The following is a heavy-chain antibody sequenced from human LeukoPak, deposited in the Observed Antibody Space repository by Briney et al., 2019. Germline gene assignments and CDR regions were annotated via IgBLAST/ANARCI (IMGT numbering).Heavy chain of an antibody. Sequence: SETLSLTCTVSGGSISSGSYDWYWIRQPAGKGLEWIGHIYTSGSTDYNPSLKSRVTISVATSKNQFSLKLSSVTAADTAVYYCAREFGSSCFDYWGQGTLVTVSS. CDR2: IYTSGST. V-gene: IGHV4-61*09. CDR3: AREFGSSCFDY. CDR1: GGSISSGSYD. J-gene: IGHJ4*02. D-gene: IGHD6-13*01.